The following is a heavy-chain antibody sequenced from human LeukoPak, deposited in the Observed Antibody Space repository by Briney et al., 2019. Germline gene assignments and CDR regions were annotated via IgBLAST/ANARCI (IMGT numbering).Heavy chain of an antibody. CDR3: ARCGEDIVVVVAATPGCSFFDY. Sequence: GASVKVSCKASGYTFTSYGISWVRQAPGQGLEWMGWISAYNGNTNYAQKLQGRVTMTTDTSTSTAYMELRSLRSDDTAVYYCARCGEDIVVVVAATPGCSFFDYWGQGTLVTVSS. CDR1: GYTFTSYG. D-gene: IGHD2-15*01. CDR2: ISAYNGNT. V-gene: IGHV1-18*01. J-gene: IGHJ4*02.